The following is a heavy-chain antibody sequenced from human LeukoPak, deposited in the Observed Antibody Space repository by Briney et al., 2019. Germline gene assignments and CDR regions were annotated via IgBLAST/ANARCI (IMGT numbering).Heavy chain of an antibody. J-gene: IGHJ6*03. CDR2: THTSGST. D-gene: IGHD5-24*01. CDR3: ARTGDGYNYYNYYMDV. CDR1: GGSISSYY. Sequence: SETLSLTCTVSGGSISSYYWTWIRQPAGKGLEWIGRTHTSGSTNYNPSLKSRVTMSVDTSKNQFSLKLTSVTAADTAVYYCARTGDGYNYYNYYMDVWGKGTTVTVTS. V-gene: IGHV4-4*07.